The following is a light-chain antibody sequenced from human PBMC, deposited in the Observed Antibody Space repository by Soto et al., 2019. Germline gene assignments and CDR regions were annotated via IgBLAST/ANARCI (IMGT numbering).Light chain of an antibody. V-gene: IGLV1-44*01. CDR2: SNN. Sequence: QSVLTQPPSASGAPGQRVTISCSGSSSNIGSNTVNWYQQFPGTAPRVLMYSNNQRPSGVPVRFSGSKSGTSVFLAISGLQSDDEADYYCAAWDDSLDGPVFGGGTKVTVL. J-gene: IGLJ3*02. CDR1: SSNIGSNT. CDR3: AAWDDSLDGPV.